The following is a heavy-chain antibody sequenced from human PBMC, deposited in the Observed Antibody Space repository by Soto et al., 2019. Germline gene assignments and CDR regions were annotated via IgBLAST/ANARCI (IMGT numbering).Heavy chain of an antibody. CDR3: AREARRYSYEIDY. V-gene: IGHV3-7*01. Sequence: GGSLRLSCAASGFTFSSYWMSWVRQAPGKGLEWVANIKQDGSEKYYVDSVKGRFTISRDNAKNSLYLQMNSLRAEDTAVYYCAREARRYSYEIDYWGQGTLVTVSS. D-gene: IGHD5-18*01. J-gene: IGHJ4*02. CDR2: IKQDGSEK. CDR1: GFTFSSYW.